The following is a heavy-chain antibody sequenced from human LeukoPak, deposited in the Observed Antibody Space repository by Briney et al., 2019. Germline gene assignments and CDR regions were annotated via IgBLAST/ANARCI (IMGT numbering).Heavy chain of an antibody. D-gene: IGHD4-23*01. CDR1: GGSISSYY. CDR3: ARLPGYGGNAYYYYGMDV. Sequence: SETLSLTCTVSGGSISSYYWSWIRQPPGKGLEWIGYIYYSRSTNYNPSLKSRVTISVDTSKNQFSLKLSSVTAADTAVYYCARLPGYGGNAYYYYGMDVWGQGTTVTVSS. CDR2: IYYSRST. J-gene: IGHJ6*02. V-gene: IGHV4-59*08.